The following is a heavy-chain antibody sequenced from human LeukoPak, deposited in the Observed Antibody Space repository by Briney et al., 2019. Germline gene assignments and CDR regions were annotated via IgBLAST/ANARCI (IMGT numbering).Heavy chain of an antibody. CDR1: GGSCSDYY. V-gene: IGHV4-34*01. CDR2: IHPYGDV. D-gene: IGHD2-21*01. J-gene: IGHJ4*02. CDR3: ARGRDRSKAGEH. Sequence: PSETLSLTCAVYGGSCSDYYCSWIRQPPWKGLEWIGEIHPYGDVYYNSSLRSRITISIDTSKTQFSLRLTSLTAADTAFYYCARGRDRSKAGEHWGQGTLVTVSS.